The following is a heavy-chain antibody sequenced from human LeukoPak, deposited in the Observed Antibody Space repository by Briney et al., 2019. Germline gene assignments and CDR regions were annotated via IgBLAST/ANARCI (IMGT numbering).Heavy chain of an antibody. Sequence: SETLSLTCAVYGGSFSGYYRSWIRQPPGKGLEWIGEINHSGSTNYNPSLKSRVTISVDTSKNQFSLKLSSVTAADTAVYYCASERLYYYYGMDVWGQGTTVTVSS. J-gene: IGHJ6*02. CDR2: INHSGST. CDR3: ASERLYYYYGMDV. CDR1: GGSFSGYY. V-gene: IGHV4-34*01.